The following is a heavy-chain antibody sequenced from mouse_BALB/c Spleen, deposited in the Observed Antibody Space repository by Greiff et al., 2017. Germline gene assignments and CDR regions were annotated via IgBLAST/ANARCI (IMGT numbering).Heavy chain of an antibody. CDR1: GYTFTSYW. CDR3: TRGNYYAMDY. CDR2: IYPGSGST. Sequence: LQQPGSELVRPGASVKLSCKASGYTFTSYWMHWVKQRHGQGLEWIGNIYPGSGSTNYDEKFKSKGTLTVDTSSSTAYMHLSSLTSEDSAVSYCTRGNYYAMDYWGQGTSVTVSS. V-gene: IGHV1S22*01. J-gene: IGHJ4*01.